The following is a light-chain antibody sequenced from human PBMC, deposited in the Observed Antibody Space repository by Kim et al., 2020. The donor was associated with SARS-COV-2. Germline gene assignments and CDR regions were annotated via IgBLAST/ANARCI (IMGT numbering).Light chain of an antibody. CDR1: SGSIASKY. CDR2: GDD. Sequence: NFMLTQSHSVSESPGKTVSISCTRSSGSIASKYVQWYQRRPGSAPTTLIYGDDQRPSGVPDRFSASIDTSSNSASLIISGLKTEDEADYYCQSYDNDNHGVFGGGTKLTVL. V-gene: IGLV6-57*04. CDR3: QSYDNDNHGV. J-gene: IGLJ3*02.